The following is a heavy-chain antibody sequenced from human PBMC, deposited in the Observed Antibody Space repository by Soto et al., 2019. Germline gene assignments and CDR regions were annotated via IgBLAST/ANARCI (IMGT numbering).Heavy chain of an antibody. CDR3: AKVGSPYGSGSYYPIDY. CDR1: GFTFSSYA. CDR2: ISGSGGST. Sequence: EVQLLESGGGLVQHGGSLRLSCAASGFTFSSYAMSWVRQAPGKGLEWVSVISGSGGSTYYADSVKGRFTISRDNSKNTLYLQMNSLRAEDTAVYYCAKVGSPYGSGSYYPIDYWGQGTLVTVSS. D-gene: IGHD3-10*01. J-gene: IGHJ4*02. V-gene: IGHV3-23*01.